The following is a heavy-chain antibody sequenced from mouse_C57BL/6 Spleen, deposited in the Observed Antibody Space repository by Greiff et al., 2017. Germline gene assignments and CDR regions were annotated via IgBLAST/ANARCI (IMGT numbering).Heavy chain of an antibody. CDR1: GFTFSDYG. V-gene: IGHV5-17*01. D-gene: IGHD2-4*01. CDR2: ISSGSSTI. J-gene: IGHJ3*01. CDR3: ARRDYDQTFAY. Sequence: EVKLVESGGGLVKPGGSLKLSCAASGFTFSDYGMHWVRQAPEKGLEWVAYISSGSSTIYYADTVKGRFTISRDNAKNTLFLQMTSLRSEDTAMYYCARRDYDQTFAYWGQGTLVTVSA.